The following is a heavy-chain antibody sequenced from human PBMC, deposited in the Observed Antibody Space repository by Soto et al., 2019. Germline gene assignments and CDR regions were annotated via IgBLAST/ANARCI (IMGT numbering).Heavy chain of an antibody. CDR1: GYTFTDYY. V-gene: IGHV1-46*01. J-gene: IGHJ4*02. CDR2: LEPSRGTT. CDR3: AKGLCSSGYYSP. Sequence: QVQLLQSGAEVKKPGASVRVSCKASGYTFTDYYIHWVRQAPGQGLEWMGLLEPSRGTTTYAQQFQDRVTITRDTSTSTVCMEVSSLRSEDTAVYYCAKGLCSSGYYSPWGQGTLVTVSS. D-gene: IGHD3-22*01.